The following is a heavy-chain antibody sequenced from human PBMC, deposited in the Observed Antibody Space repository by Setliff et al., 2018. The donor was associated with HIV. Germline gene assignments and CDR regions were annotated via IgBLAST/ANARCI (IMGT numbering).Heavy chain of an antibody. CDR2: IYFSGTP. D-gene: IGHD2-8*02. CDR3: ARRGMWSYETGGNPTATFDY. CDR1: GGSINSRSYY. Sequence: SETLSLTCTVSGGSINSRSYYWAWIRQPPGKGLEWVASIYFSGTPYYNPSLKNRVTISVDTSKNQFSLKLSSVAAADTAVYYCARRGMWSYETGGNPTATFDYWGQGVLVTVS. V-gene: IGHV4-39*01. J-gene: IGHJ4*02.